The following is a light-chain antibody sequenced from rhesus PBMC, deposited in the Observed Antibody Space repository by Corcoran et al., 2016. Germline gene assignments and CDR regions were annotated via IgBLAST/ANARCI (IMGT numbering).Light chain of an antibody. Sequence: QSALTQPPSVSESLGQSVTISCTGTSSDVGGYNAVSWYQQHPGTAPRLMIYEVSKRPSGVSDRFSGSKSGNTASLTISGLQAEDEADYYCSSYAGSNTFIFGAGTRLTVL. J-gene: IGLJ1*01. CDR3: SSYAGSNTFI. V-gene: IGLV2-23*02. CDR2: EVS. CDR1: SSDVGGYNA.